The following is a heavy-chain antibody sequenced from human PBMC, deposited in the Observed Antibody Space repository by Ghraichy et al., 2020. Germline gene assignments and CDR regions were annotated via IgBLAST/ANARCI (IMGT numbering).Heavy chain of an antibody. V-gene: IGHV3-23*01. CDR3: AKGGYPYYYYGMDV. J-gene: IGHJ6*02. CDR1: GFTLSSYA. Sequence: GGSLRLSCAASGFTLSSYAMTWVRQAPGKGLEWVSGISVSDGTTYYADSVKGRFTISRDKSKNTLYLQMNSLRAEDTAVYYCAKGGYPYYYYGMDVWGQGTTVTVSS. CDR2: ISVSDGTT. D-gene: IGHD5-18*01.